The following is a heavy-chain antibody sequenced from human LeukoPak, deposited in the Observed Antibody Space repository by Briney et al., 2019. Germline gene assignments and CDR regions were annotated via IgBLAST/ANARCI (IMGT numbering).Heavy chain of an antibody. CDR3: ASLEGYCSSTSCYFGAFDI. CDR2: IYHSGST. Sequence: SETLSLTCTVSGYSISSGYYWGWIRQPPGKGLEWIGSIYHSGSTYYNPSLKSRVTISVDTSKNQFSLKLTSVTAADTAVYYCASLEGYCSSTSCYFGAFDIWGQGTMVTVSS. CDR1: GYSISSGYY. J-gene: IGHJ3*02. V-gene: IGHV4-38-2*02. D-gene: IGHD2-2*01.